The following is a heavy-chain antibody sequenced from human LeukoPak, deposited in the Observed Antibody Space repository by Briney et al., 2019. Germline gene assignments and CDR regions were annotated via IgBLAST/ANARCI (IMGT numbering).Heavy chain of an antibody. Sequence: GASVKVSRKASGYTFTGYYMHWVRQAPGQGLEWMGWINPNSGGTNYAQKFQGRVTMTRDTSISTAYMELSRLRSDDTAVYYCARGSGGSGSSDFDYWGQGTLATVSS. CDR2: INPNSGGT. CDR3: ARGSGGSGSSDFDY. CDR1: GYTFTGYY. V-gene: IGHV1-2*02. D-gene: IGHD3-10*01. J-gene: IGHJ4*02.